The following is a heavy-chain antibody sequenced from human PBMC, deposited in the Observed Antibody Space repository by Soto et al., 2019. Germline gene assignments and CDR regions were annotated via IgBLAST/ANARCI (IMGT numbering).Heavy chain of an antibody. Sequence: SETLSLTCTGSSGSISSTIYSWDWIRQPPGKGLEWIGSIFYSGSTYYNPSLKSRVTISVDTSKNQFSLTLTSVTAADTAVYYCARGAAAGRITMVRGVILYGMDVWGQGTTVT. V-gene: IGHV4-39*01. CDR2: IFYSGST. D-gene: IGHD3-10*01. CDR1: SGSISSTIYS. J-gene: IGHJ6*02. CDR3: ARGAAAGRITMVRGVILYGMDV.